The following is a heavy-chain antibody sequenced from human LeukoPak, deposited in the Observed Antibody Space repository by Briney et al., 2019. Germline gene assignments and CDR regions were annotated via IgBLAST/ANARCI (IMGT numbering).Heavy chain of an antibody. Sequence: PGGSLRLSCAASGFTFSTYAMSWVRQAAGKGLEWVSLISGSGGGTYYADSVKGRFTISRDNSKNTLYLQMNSLRADDTATYYCAKGVVSVATRGGFDYWGQGTLVTVSS. D-gene: IGHD2-2*01. CDR2: ISGSGGGT. CDR1: GFTFSTYA. CDR3: AKGVVSVATRGGFDY. V-gene: IGHV3-23*01. J-gene: IGHJ4*02.